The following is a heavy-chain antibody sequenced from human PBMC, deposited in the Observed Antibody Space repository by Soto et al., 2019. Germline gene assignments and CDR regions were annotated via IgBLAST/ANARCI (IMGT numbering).Heavy chain of an antibody. CDR3: ARSRFRSSTSSYNWFDP. CDR1: GGSISSGGYY. V-gene: IGHV4-31*03. J-gene: IGHJ5*02. Sequence: SETLSLTCTVSGGSISSGGYYWSWIRQHPGKGLEWIGYIYYSGSTYYNPSLKSRVTILVDTSKNQFSLKLSSVTAADTAVYYCARSRFRSSTSSYNWFDPWGQGTLVTVSS. D-gene: IGHD2-2*01. CDR2: IYYSGST.